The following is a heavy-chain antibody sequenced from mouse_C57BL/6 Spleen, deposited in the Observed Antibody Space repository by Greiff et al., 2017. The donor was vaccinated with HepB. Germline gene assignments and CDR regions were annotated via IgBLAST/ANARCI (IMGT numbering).Heavy chain of an antibody. CDR1: GFNIKNTY. CDR3: ARSDDYYGSSYWYFDV. J-gene: IGHJ1*03. Sequence: EVQLQQSGAELVRPGASVKLSCTASGFNIKNTYMHWVKQRPEQGLGWIGRIDPANGNTKYAPKFQGKATITADTSSNTAYLQLSSLTSEDTAIYYCARSDDYYGSSYWYFDVWGTGTTVTVSS. CDR2: IDPANGNT. D-gene: IGHD1-1*01. V-gene: IGHV14-3*01.